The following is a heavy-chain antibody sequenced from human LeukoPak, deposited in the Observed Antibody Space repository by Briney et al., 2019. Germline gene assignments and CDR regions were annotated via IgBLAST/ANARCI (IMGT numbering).Heavy chain of an antibody. CDR2: ISGSGGST. J-gene: IGHJ5*02. CDR3: AKAGGWFGELLQTSADNWFDP. D-gene: IGHD3-10*01. V-gene: IGHV3-23*01. Sequence: GGSLRLSCAASGFTLSSYAMSWVRQAPGKGLEWVAVISGSGGSTYYADSVKGRFTIPRDNPKNTLYLQMNSLRAEDTAVYYCAKAGGWFGELLQTSADNWFDPWGQGTLVTVSS. CDR1: GFTLSSYA.